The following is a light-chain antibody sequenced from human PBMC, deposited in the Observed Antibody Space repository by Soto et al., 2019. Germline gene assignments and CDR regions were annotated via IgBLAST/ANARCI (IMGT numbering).Light chain of an antibody. CDR1: SSDVGGYDY. Sequence: QSVLTQPPSASGSPGQSVAISCTGTSSDVGGYDYVSWYQQHPGKAPKLMIYDVTKRPSGVPDRFSGSKSGNTASLTVSGLQAEDDADYYCSSYAGTHIVFGTGTKVTVL. V-gene: IGLV2-8*01. J-gene: IGLJ1*01. CDR3: SSYAGTHIV. CDR2: DVT.